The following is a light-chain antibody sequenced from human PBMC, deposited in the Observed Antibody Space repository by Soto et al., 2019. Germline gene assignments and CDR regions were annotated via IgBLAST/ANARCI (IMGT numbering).Light chain of an antibody. CDR1: QDIGSA. Sequence: IQLTQSPSSLSASVGDRVTLTCRAGQDIGSALAWYQQRPGKAPKLLLYDASNLEAGVPSRFSGSGSGTDFTFTITGLRPEDVATYYCPQFNGFPLTFGGGTKVQIK. V-gene: IGKV1-13*02. CDR3: PQFNGFPLT. J-gene: IGKJ4*02. CDR2: DAS.